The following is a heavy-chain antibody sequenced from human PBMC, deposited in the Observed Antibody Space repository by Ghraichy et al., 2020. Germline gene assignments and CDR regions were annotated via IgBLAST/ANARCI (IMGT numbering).Heavy chain of an antibody. Sequence: GGSLRLSCAASGFTFSSYAMSWVRQAPGKGLEWVSAISGSGGSTYYANSVKGRFTISRDNSKNTLYLPMNSLRAEDTAVYYCATSEGGSYHGFDYWGQGTLVTVSS. J-gene: IGHJ4*02. CDR2: ISGSGGST. D-gene: IGHD1-26*01. V-gene: IGHV3-23*01. CDR3: ATSEGGSYHGFDY. CDR1: GFTFSSYA.